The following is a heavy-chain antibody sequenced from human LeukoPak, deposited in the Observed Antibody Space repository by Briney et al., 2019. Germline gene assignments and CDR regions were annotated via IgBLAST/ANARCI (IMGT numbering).Heavy chain of an antibody. CDR2: FDPEDGET. Sequence: ASVKVSCKVSGYTLTELSMHWVRQAPGKGLEWMGGFDPEDGETIYAQKFQGRVTMTEDTSTDTAYMELSSLRSEDTAVYYCATDRVGGVIVFTGFDPWGQGTLVTVSS. V-gene: IGHV1-24*01. D-gene: IGHD3-16*02. J-gene: IGHJ5*02. CDR3: ATDRVGGVIVFTGFDP. CDR1: GYTLTELS.